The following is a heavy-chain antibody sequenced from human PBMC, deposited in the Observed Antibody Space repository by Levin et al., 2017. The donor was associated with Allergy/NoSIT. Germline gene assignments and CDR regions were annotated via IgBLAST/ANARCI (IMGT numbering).Heavy chain of an antibody. V-gene: IGHV4-59*01. CDR2: IYYSGST. CDR1: GGSISSYY. CDR3: ARSSWIQLIPFTAEYYFDY. Sequence: PSETLSLTCTVSGGSISSYYWSWIRQPPGKGLEWIGYIYYSGSTNYNPSLKSRVTISVDTSKNQFSLKLSSVTAADTAVYYCARSSWIQLIPFTAEYYFDYWGQGTLVTVSS. D-gene: IGHD5-18*01. J-gene: IGHJ4*02.